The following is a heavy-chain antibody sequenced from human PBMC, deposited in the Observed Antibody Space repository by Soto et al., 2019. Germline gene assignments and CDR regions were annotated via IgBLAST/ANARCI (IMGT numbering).Heavy chain of an antibody. CDR3: ARHGHSSGWYSFYHYYGMDV. V-gene: IGHV5-51*01. Sequence: PGESLKISCQGSGYSFTSYWIGWVRQMPGKGLEWMGIIYPGDSDTRYSPSFQGQVTISADKSISTAYLQWSSLKASDTAMYYCARHGHSSGWYSFYHYYGMDVWGQGTTVTVS. D-gene: IGHD6-19*01. CDR1: GYSFTSYW. J-gene: IGHJ6*02. CDR2: IYPGDSDT.